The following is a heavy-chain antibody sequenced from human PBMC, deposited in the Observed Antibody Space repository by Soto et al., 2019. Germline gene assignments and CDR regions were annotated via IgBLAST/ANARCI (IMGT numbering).Heavy chain of an antibody. V-gene: IGHV1-18*01. CDR2: ISAYNGNT. Sequence: ASVKVSCKASGYTFSSYFISWVRQAPGQGLEWMGWISAYNGNTNYAQNLQGRVTMTADTSTSTAYMELRSLRSDDTAVYYCARDLPPVDYWGQGTLVTVSS. CDR1: GYTFSSYF. CDR3: ARDLPPVDY. J-gene: IGHJ4*02.